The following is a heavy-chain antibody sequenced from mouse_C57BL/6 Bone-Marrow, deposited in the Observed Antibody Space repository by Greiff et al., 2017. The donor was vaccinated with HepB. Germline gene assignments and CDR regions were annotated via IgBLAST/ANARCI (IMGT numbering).Heavy chain of an antibody. D-gene: IGHD2-3*01. Sequence: VQLQQPGAELVRPGTSVKLSCKASGYTFTSYWMHWVKQRPGQGLEWIGVIDPSDSYTNYNQKFKGKATLTVDTSSSTAYMQLSSLTSEDSALYYCAMIYPWFAYWGQGTLVTVSA. CDR3: AMIYPWFAY. J-gene: IGHJ3*01. CDR1: GYTFTSYW. CDR2: IDPSDSYT. V-gene: IGHV1-59*01.